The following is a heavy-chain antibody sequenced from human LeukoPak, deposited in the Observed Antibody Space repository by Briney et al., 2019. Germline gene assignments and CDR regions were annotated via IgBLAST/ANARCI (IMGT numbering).Heavy chain of an antibody. J-gene: IGHJ6*03. V-gene: IGHV4-59*01. Sequence: SETLSLTCTVSGGSISSYYWSWIRQPPGKGLEWIGYIYYSGSTNYNPSLKSRVTISVDTSKNQFSLKLSSVTAADTAVYYCARAASVVVPAVIGSDYYYYYMDVWGKGTTVTVSS. CDR2: IYYSGST. D-gene: IGHD2-2*01. CDR1: GGSISSYY. CDR3: ARAASVVVPAVIGSDYYYYYMDV.